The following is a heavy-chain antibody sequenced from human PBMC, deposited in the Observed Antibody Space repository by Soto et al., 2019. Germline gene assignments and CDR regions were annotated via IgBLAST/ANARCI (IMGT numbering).Heavy chain of an antibody. J-gene: IGHJ4*02. CDR3: ARGHDPIVNYYFDY. CDR1: GGSISSGDYY. D-gene: IGHD1-20*01. V-gene: IGHV4-31*03. Sequence: QVQLQESGPGLVKPSQTLSLTCTVSGGSISSGDYYWSWIRQHPGKGLEGIGYIYYSGSTYYNPSLKSRVTISVDTSKNQFSLKLSSVTAADTAVYYCARGHDPIVNYYFDYWGQGTLVTVSS. CDR2: IYYSGST.